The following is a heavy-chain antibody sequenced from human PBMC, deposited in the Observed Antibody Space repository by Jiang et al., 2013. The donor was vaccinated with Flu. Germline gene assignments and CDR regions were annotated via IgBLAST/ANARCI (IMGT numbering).Heavy chain of an antibody. J-gene: IGHJ5*02. Sequence: AEVKKPGASVKVSCKASGYTFTSYGISWVRQAPGQGLEWMGWISAYNGNTNYAQKLQGRVTMTTDTSTSTAYMELRSLRSDDTAVYYCARDGYYDILTGYYMVGQPNWFDPWGQGTLVTVSS. CDR1: GYTFTSYG. V-gene: IGHV1-18*04. D-gene: IGHD3-9*01. CDR3: ARDGYYDILTGYYMVGQPNWFDP. CDR2: ISAYNGNT.